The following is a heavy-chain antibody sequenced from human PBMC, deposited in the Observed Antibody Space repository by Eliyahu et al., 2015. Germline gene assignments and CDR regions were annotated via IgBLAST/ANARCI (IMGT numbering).Heavy chain of an antibody. CDR3: ARVSDYMEAAQSFFLYYYGMDV. D-gene: IGHD3-10*01. V-gene: IGHV4-31*03. J-gene: IGHJ6*02. CDR1: GXSISSGGYY. Sequence: QVQLQESGPGLVKPSQTLSLTCTVSGXSISSGGYYWXWXRQHPGKGLEWIGYIYYSGSTYYNPSLKSRVTISVDTSKNQFSLKLSSVTAADTAVYYCARVSDYMEAAQSFFLYYYGMDVWGQGTTVTVSS. CDR2: IYYSGST.